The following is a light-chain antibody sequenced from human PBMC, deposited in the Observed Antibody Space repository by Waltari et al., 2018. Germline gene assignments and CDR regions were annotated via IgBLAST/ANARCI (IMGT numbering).Light chain of an antibody. Sequence: QLVLTQSPSVSASLGASVKLTCTLDSGHSNNIVAWLQRRPEKGPRYLMKVNSDGSHTKGDDIPDRFSGSSSGPERYLTLSSLQSEDEADYYCQTGGHGTWVFGGGTKLTVV. CDR1: SGHSNNI. CDR3: QTGGHGTWV. J-gene: IGLJ3*02. CDR2: VNSDGSH. V-gene: IGLV4-69*01.